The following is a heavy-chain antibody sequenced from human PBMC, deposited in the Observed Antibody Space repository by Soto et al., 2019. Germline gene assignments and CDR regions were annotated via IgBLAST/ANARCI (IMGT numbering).Heavy chain of an antibody. D-gene: IGHD1-26*01. CDR3: ASKFSRGSFQYFDT. V-gene: IGHV4-59*01. CDR1: GASISNYY. Sequence: SETLSLTCTVSGASISNYYGSWIRQPPGKGLEWIGFIYSSGSANYNSSLKSRATISVDTYNNRFSLILTSVTSEDTAVYYCASKFSRGSFQYFDTWGQGTLVTVSS. CDR2: IYSSGSA. J-gene: IGHJ4*02.